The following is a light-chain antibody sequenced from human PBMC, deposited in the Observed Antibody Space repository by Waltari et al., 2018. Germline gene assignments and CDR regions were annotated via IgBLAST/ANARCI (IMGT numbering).Light chain of an antibody. CDR2: WAS. CDR3: QQYSGSPLT. J-gene: IGKJ4*01. CDR1: HFFLDTSNNKNY. Sequence: DIVLTQSPDSLAVSLGERATINCKSSHFFLDTSNNKNYLAWYRQKPGQPPQLLFYWASTRNSGVPGRLSGGGSGSDFTLTISGLQADDVAVYYCQQYSGSPLTFGGGTKVEIE. V-gene: IGKV4-1*01.